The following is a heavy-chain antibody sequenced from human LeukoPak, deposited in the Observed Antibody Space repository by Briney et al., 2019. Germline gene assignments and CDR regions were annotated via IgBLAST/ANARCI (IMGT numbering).Heavy chain of an antibody. CDR2: IYHSGIT. D-gene: IGHD6-13*01. Sequence: PSETLSLTCTVSGYSISSGNYWGWIRQPPGKGLEWIGSIYHSGITYYNPSLKSRVTTLVDTSKNQFSLKLSSVTAADTAVYYCARDSSSWDNYYYMDVWGKGTTVTVSS. J-gene: IGHJ6*03. V-gene: IGHV4-38-2*02. CDR1: GYSISSGNY. CDR3: ARDSSSWDNYYYMDV.